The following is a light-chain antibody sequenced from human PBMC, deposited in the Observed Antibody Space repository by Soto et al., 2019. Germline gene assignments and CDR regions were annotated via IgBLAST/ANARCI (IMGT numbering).Light chain of an antibody. V-gene: IGKV1-16*02. J-gene: IGKJ4*01. CDR1: QDISNH. CDR2: GAS. Sequence: DIQMTQSPSSLSASVGDRVTITCRASQDISNHLAWFQQKPGKAPKSRIYGASSLQGGVPSKFSGSGSGTDFTLAISSLQPEDFANYYCQQYKTYPLTFGGGTKVEIK. CDR3: QQYKTYPLT.